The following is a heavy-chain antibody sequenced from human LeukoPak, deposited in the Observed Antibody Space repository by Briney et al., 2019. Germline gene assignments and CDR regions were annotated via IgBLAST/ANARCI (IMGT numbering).Heavy chain of an antibody. V-gene: IGHV3-53*01. CDR1: GFTFSSYA. CDR3: ARGQYVDPVMVTSHYGMDV. D-gene: IGHD5-18*01. Sequence: PGGSLRLSCAVSGFTFSSYAMSWVRQAPGKGLEWVSVIYSGGSTYYADAVKGRFTISRDNSKNTLYLQMNSLRAEDTAVYYCARGQYVDPVMVTSHYGMDVWGQGTTVTVSS. CDR2: IYSGGST. J-gene: IGHJ6*02.